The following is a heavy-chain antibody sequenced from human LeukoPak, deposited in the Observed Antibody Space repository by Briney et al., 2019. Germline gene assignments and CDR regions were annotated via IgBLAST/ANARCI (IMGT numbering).Heavy chain of an antibody. Sequence: SETLSLTCTVSGGSISSSSYYWSWIRQPPGKGLEWIGYIYYSGSTNYNPSLKSRVTISVDTSKNQFSLKLSSVTAADTAVYYCARGYPTEPSDYWGQGTLVTVSS. J-gene: IGHJ4*02. CDR2: IYYSGST. CDR3: ARGYPTEPSDY. CDR1: GGSISSSSYY. D-gene: IGHD1-14*01. V-gene: IGHV4-61*01.